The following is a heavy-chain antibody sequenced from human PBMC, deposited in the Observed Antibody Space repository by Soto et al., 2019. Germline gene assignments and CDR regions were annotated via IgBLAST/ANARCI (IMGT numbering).Heavy chain of an antibody. J-gene: IGHJ6*02. CDR1: GGSISSGGYY. CDR3: ARDVRPEDYGDYYYYYGMDV. D-gene: IGHD4-17*01. CDR2: IYYSGST. Sequence: PSETLSLTCTVSGGSISSGGYYWSWIRQHPGKGLEWIGYIYYSGSTYYNPSLKSRVTISVDTSKNQFSLKLSSVTAADTAVYYCARDVRPEDYGDYYYYYGMDVWGQGTTVTVSS. V-gene: IGHV4-31*03.